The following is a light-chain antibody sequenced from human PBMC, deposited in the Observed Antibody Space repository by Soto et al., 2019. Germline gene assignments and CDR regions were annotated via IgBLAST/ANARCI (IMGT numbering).Light chain of an antibody. Sequence: DIQMTQSPSTLSASVGDRDTITCRASQGISNYLAWYQQKPGKVPKLLIYAASTLQSGVPSLFSGSGSGTDFTLTISSLQPEDVATYYCQQYTSALTFGQGTRLEIK. CDR1: QGISNY. V-gene: IGKV1-27*01. CDR2: AAS. J-gene: IGKJ5*01. CDR3: QQYTSALT.